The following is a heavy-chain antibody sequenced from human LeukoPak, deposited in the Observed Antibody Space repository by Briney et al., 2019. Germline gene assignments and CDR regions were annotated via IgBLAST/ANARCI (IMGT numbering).Heavy chain of an antibody. CDR1: GFNFKRYA. CDR2: ISGSGGT. V-gene: IGHV3-23*01. Sequence: PGGSLRLSCAASGFNFKRYALNWVRQAPGKGLEWVSAISGSGGTHYADSVKGRFTISRDNSKNTLYLQMNSLRAEGTAVYYCARRAGAYSHPYDYWGQGTLVTVSS. D-gene: IGHD4/OR15-4a*01. CDR3: ARRAGAYSHPYDY. J-gene: IGHJ4*02.